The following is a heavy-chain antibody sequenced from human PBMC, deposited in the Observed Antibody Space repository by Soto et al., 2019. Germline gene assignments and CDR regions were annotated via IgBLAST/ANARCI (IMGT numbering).Heavy chain of an antibody. CDR2: ISWDGGST. D-gene: IGHD6-6*01. Sequence: GGSLRLSCAASGFTFDDYTMHWVRQAPGKGLEWVSLISWDGGSTYYADSVKGRFTISRDNSKNSLYLQMNSLRTEDTALYYCAKDIVEYSSSSGTYFDYWGQGTLVTVSS. V-gene: IGHV3-43*01. J-gene: IGHJ4*02. CDR3: AKDIVEYSSSSGTYFDY. CDR1: GFTFDDYT.